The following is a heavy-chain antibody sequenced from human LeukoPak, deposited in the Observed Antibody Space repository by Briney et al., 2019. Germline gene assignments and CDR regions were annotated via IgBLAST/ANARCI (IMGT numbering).Heavy chain of an antibody. D-gene: IGHD2-21*02. CDR3: ARGSPGDGFFDY. Sequence: PSETLSLTCAVYGGSFSGYYWSWIRQPPGKGLEWIGYIYHSGSTYYNPSLKSRLATSVDTSKNQFSLKLSSVTAADTAVYYCARGSPGDGFFDYWGQGTLVTVSS. J-gene: IGHJ4*02. V-gene: IGHV4-34*01. CDR2: IYHSGST. CDR1: GGSFSGYY.